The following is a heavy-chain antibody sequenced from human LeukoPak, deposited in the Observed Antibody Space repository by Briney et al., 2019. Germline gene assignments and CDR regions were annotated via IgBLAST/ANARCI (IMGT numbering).Heavy chain of an antibody. V-gene: IGHV1-24*01. J-gene: IGHJ5*02. CDR1: GYTLTELS. CDR3: ARIVVVPAAMPGTSGFDP. Sequence: ASVKVSCKVSGYTLTELSMHWVRQAPGKGLEWMRGFDPEDGETIYAQKFQGRVTMTEDTSTDTAYMELSSLRSEDTAVYYCARIVVVPAAMPGTSGFDPWGQGTLVTVSS. CDR2: FDPEDGET. D-gene: IGHD2-2*01.